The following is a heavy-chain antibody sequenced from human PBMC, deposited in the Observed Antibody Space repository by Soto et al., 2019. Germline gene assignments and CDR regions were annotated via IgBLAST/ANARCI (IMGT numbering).Heavy chain of an antibody. CDR3: ARVERGTATTVVDAFDI. J-gene: IGHJ3*02. Sequence: SETISLTSAAYGGFVNSGGDDGTWNRQPPGKGLEWIGEMSHRGGTHFNPSLKSRVTISVDTSKSHFSLKMSSVTAADTALYYCARVERGTATTVVDAFDIWGPGTMVTVSS. CDR2: MSHRGGT. V-gene: IGHV4-34*01. D-gene: IGHD1-1*01. CDR1: GGFVNSGGDD.